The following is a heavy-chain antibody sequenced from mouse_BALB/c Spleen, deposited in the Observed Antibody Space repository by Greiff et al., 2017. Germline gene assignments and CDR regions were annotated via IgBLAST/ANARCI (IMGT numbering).Heavy chain of an antibody. CDR1: GFTFSSYA. V-gene: IGHV5-6-5*01. Sequence: EVKLVESGGGLVKPGGSLKLSCAASGFTFSSYAMSWVRQTPEKRLEWVASISSGGSTYYPDSVKGRFTISRDNARNILYLQMSSLRSEDTAMYYCAREYYFDYWGQGTTLTVSS. CDR3: AREYYFDY. J-gene: IGHJ2*01. CDR2: ISSGGST.